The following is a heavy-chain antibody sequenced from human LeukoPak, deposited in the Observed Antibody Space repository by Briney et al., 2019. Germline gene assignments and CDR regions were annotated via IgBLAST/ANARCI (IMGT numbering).Heavy chain of an antibody. V-gene: IGHV3-23*01. D-gene: IGHD3-9*01. CDR2: ISGSGGST. Sequence: PGGSLRLSCAASGFTFSSYAMSWVRQAPGKGLEWVSAISGSGGSTYYADSVKGRFTISRDNSKNTLYLQMNSLRAEDTAVYYCAKSPSYYDILTGYPYWGQGTLVTVSS. CDR1: GFTFSSYA. J-gene: IGHJ4*02. CDR3: AKSPSYYDILTGYPY.